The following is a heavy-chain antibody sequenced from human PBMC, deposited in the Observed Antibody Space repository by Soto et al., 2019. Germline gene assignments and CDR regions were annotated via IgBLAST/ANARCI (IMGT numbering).Heavy chain of an antibody. Sequence: GGSLRLSCAASGFTFSSYGMHWVRQAPGKGLEWVAVISYDGSNKYYADSVKGRFTISRDNSKNTLYLQMNSLRAEDTAVYYCAKDRRRIAAAGTIYYYYGMDVWGQGTTVTVS. CDR2: ISYDGSNK. J-gene: IGHJ6*02. D-gene: IGHD6-13*01. CDR3: AKDRRRIAAAGTIYYYYGMDV. CDR1: GFTFSSYG. V-gene: IGHV3-30*18.